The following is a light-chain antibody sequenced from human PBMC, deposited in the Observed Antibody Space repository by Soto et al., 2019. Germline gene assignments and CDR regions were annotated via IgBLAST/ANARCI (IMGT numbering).Light chain of an antibody. V-gene: IGKV3-15*01. CDR2: GAS. CDR3: QQYNNWPPYT. Sequence: EIVMTQSPATLSVSPGERVTLSCRASQSVSNNLAWYQQKPGQAPRLLISGASTRSTGVPARFSGSGSGTDFTLTISSLQSEDFAVYYCQQYNNWPPYTFGQGTKLEIK. CDR1: QSVSNN. J-gene: IGKJ2*01.